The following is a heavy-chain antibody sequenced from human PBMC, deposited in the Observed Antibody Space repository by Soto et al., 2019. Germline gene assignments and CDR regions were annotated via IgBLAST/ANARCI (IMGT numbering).Heavy chain of an antibody. J-gene: IGHJ5*02. CDR2: INVYNGNT. CDR3: ARGVGSGSYYNQYNWFDP. D-gene: IGHD3-10*01. Sequence: ASVKVSCKASGYTFTNYGISWVRQAPGQGLEWMGWINVYNGNTKYAQKVQGRVTMTTDTSTSTAYMELRSLRSDNTAVYYCARGVGSGSYYNQYNWFDPWGQGTLVTVSS. CDR1: GYTFTNYG. V-gene: IGHV1-18*01.